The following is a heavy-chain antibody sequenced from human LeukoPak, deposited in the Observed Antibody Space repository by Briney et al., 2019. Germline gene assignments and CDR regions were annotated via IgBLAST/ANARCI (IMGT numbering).Heavy chain of an antibody. CDR1: GGSFSGYY. CDR3: TRAVITFGAAVAKGFDC. CDR2: IYYSGST. D-gene: IGHD3-16*01. J-gene: IGHJ4*02. V-gene: IGHV4-59*01. Sequence: KPSETLSLTCAVYGGSFSGYYWSWIRQPPGKGLEWIGYIYYSGSTDYNPSLKSRVTMSLDTSKNQFSLNLNSVTAVDTAVYYCTRAVITFGAAVAKGFDCWGQGTLVTVSS.